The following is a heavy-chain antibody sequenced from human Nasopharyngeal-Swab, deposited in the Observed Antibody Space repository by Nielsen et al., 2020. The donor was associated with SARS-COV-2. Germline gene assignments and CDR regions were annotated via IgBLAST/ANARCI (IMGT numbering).Heavy chain of an antibody. J-gene: IGHJ6*02. Sequence: ASVKVSCKASGYTFTSYDINWVRQAPGQGLEWMGWISAYNGNTNYAQKLQGRVTMTTDTSTSTAYMELRSLRSDDTAVYYCARASTTLDWLSTLDGWDVWGQGTTVTVSS. CDR3: ARASTTLDWLSTLDGWDV. CDR2: ISAYNGNT. D-gene: IGHD3-9*01. CDR1: GYTFTSYD. V-gene: IGHV1-18*01.